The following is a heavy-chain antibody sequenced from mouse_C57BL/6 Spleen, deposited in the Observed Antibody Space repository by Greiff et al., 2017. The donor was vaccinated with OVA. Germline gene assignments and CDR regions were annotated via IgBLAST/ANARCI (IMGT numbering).Heavy chain of an antibody. D-gene: IGHD1-1*01. V-gene: IGHV5-17*01. CDR3: ARQDYDGSSYSYFDV. CDR2: ISSGSSTI. Sequence: EVKVVESGGGLVKPGGSLKLSCAASGFTFSDYGMHWVRQAPEKGLEWVAYISSGSSTIYYADTVKGRFTISRDNAKNTLFLQMTSLRSEDTAMYYCARQDYDGSSYSYFDVWGTGTTVTVSS. CDR1: GFTFSDYG. J-gene: IGHJ1*03.